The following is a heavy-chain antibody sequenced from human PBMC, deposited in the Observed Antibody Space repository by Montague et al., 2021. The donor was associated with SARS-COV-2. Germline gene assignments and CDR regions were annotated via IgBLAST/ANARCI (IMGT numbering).Heavy chain of an antibody. CDR1: GGSFHIFS. CDR3: ARGTREVQITPGFRH. V-gene: IGHV4-34*01. J-gene: IGHJ4*02. Sequence: SETLSLTCAVYGGSFHIFSWGWIRQSPGKGLEWFGEVDHSGNTKYYPSLKSRVTSSVDTSKYQFSLNLTSVTAADTAIYYCARGTREVQITPGFRHWGQGTQVAVAS. D-gene: IGHD5-24*01. CDR2: VDHSGNT.